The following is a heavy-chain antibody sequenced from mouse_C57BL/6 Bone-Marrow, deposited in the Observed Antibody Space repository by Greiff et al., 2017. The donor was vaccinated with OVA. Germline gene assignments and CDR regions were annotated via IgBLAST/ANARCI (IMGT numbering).Heavy chain of an antibody. CDR2: IDPNRGGT. Sequence: QVQLQQPGAELVKPGASVKLSCKASGYTFTSYWMHWVKQRPGRGLEWIGRIDPNRGGTKYNEKFKSKATLTVDKPSSTAYMQLSSLTSEDSAVYYCARSLWLRGRYYAMDYWGQGTSVTVSS. V-gene: IGHV1-72*01. J-gene: IGHJ4*01. D-gene: IGHD2-2*01. CDR3: ARSLWLRGRYYAMDY. CDR1: GYTFTSYW.